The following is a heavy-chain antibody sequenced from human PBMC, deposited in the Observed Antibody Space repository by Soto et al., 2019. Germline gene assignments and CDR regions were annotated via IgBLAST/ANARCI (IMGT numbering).Heavy chain of an antibody. CDR1: GFTFSSYG. V-gene: IGHV3-30*18. CDR3: AKSKTPVGATTPLYFDY. CDR2: ISYDGSNK. D-gene: IGHD1-26*01. Sequence: QVQLVESGGGVVQPGRSLRLSCAASGFTFSSYGMHWVRQAPGKGLEWVAVISYDGSNKYYADSVKGRFTISRDNSKNKLYLQMNSLRAEDKAVYYCAKSKTPVGATTPLYFDYWGQGTLVTVSS. J-gene: IGHJ4*02.